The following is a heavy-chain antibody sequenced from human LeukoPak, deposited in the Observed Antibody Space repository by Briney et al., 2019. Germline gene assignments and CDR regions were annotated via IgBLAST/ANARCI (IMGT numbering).Heavy chain of an antibody. CDR3: ARSQTTGLTAITAHAFDT. J-gene: IGHJ3*02. D-gene: IGHD1-20*01. CDR1: GGSISSYY. V-gene: IGHV4-59*01. CDR2: ISYSGST. Sequence: SETLSLTCTVSGGSISSYYWDWIRQPPGKGLEWIGYISYSGSTNYNPSLKSRVTMSVDTSKNQFSLKVSSVTAADTAVYYCARSQTTGLTAITAHAFDTWGQGTMVTVSS.